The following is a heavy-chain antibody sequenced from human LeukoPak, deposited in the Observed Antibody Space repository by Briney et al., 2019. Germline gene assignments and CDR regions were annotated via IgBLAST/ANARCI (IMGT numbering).Heavy chain of an antibody. D-gene: IGHD6-19*01. CDR1: GYIFSTYG. CDR2: ISGYNGNT. V-gene: IGHV1-18*01. J-gene: IGHJ4*02. CDR3: ARRRSEEFDFDC. Sequence: ASVKVSCKAAGYIFSTYGISWVRQAPGQGLEWMGCISGYNGNTNYAQKLQGRVTMTTDTSTSTAYMELRSLRSDDTAVYYCARRRSEEFDFDCWGQGTLVTVSS.